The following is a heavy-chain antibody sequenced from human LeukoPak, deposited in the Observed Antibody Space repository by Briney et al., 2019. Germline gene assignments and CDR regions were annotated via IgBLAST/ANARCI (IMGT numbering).Heavy chain of an antibody. Sequence: TSETLSLTCTVSGGSISSYYWSWIRQPPGKGLEWIGYIYYSGSTNYNPSLKSRVTISVDTSKNQFSLKLSSVTAADTAVYYCARVVVGYDSSGYHFDYWGQGTLVTVSS. D-gene: IGHD3-22*01. CDR1: GGSISSYY. CDR3: ARVVVGYDSSGYHFDY. V-gene: IGHV4-59*01. CDR2: IYYSGST. J-gene: IGHJ4*02.